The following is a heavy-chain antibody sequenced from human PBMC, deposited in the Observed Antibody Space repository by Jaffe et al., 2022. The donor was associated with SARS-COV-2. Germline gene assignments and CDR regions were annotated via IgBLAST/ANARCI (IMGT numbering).Heavy chain of an antibody. CDR2: INTNTGNP. J-gene: IGHJ5*02. CDR3: AREVTRYYYDSSGPLASNWFDP. D-gene: IGHD3-22*01. V-gene: IGHV7-4-1*02. Sequence: QVQLVQSGSELKKPGASVKVSCKASGYTFTSYAMNWVRQAPGQGLEWMGWINTNTGNPTYAQGFTGRFVFSLDTSVSTAYLQISSLKAEDTAVYYCAREVTRYYYDSSGPLASNWFDPWGQGTLVTVSS. CDR1: GYTFTSYA.